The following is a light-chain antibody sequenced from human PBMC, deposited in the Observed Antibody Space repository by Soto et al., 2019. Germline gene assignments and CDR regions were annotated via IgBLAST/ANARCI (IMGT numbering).Light chain of an antibody. V-gene: IGKV3-15*01. CDR2: GAS. J-gene: IGKJ4*01. CDR3: QQYSSWPPLA. CDR1: RTVSVN. Sequence: EVGMTQSPATLSVSPGDTATLACRSSRTVSVNVAWYQQKPGQAPRLLIFGASTRATGIPARFSGGGSGTEFTLTFSSLQSEDFAVYYCQQYSSWPPLAFGGGTKVEI.